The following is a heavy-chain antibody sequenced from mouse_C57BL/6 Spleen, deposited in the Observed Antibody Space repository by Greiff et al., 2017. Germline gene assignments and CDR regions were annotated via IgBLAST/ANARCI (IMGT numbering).Heavy chain of an antibody. CDR1: GFSLSTFGMG. Sequence: QVTLKVSGPGILQPSQTLSLTCSFSGFSLSTFGMGVGWIRQPSGKGLEWLAHIWWDDDKYYNPALKSRLTISKDTSKNQVFLKIANVDTADTATYYCARIPLYYDGSSPSYWYFDVWGTGTTVTVSS. CDR2: IWWDDDK. CDR3: ARIPLYYDGSSPSYWYFDV. V-gene: IGHV8-8*01. D-gene: IGHD1-1*01. J-gene: IGHJ1*03.